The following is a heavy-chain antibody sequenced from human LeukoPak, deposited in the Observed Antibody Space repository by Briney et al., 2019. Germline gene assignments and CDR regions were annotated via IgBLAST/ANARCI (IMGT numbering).Heavy chain of an antibody. CDR1: GFTFDDYA. CDR2: ISWNSNSI. CDR3: TKDSRVRGAGNGMDA. Sequence: GGSLRLSCAASGFTFDDYAMNWVRQAPGKGLEWVSGISWNSNSIAYAESVKGRFTISRDNAKNSLYLQMNSLRAEDTALYYCTKDSRVRGAGNGMDAWGQGTTVTVSS. J-gene: IGHJ6*02. V-gene: IGHV3-9*01. D-gene: IGHD3-10*01.